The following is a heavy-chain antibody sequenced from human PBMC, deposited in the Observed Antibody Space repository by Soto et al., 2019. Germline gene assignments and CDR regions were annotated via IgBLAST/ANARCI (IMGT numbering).Heavy chain of an antibody. J-gene: IGHJ6*02. V-gene: IGHV3-30*18. CDR2: ISNDGSNK. Sequence: QVQMVESGGGVVQPGRSLRLSCAASGFTFSTYGMHWVRQAPGKGLEWVAVISNDGSNKYCADSVKGRFTISRDNSKNTLYLQMNSLRPEDTAIYYCAKVVRADTTSSNFYYYSAMDVWGQGTTVTVSS. CDR1: GFTFSTYG. CDR3: AKVVRADTTSSNFYYYSAMDV. D-gene: IGHD6-6*01.